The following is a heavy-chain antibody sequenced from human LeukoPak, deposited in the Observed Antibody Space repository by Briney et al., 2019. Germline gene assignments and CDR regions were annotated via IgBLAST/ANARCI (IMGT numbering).Heavy chain of an antibody. D-gene: IGHD6-13*01. CDR3: ARRSIAAAVWDY. CDR2: MNPNSGNT. V-gene: IGHV1-8*01. CDR1: GYTFTSYD. Sequence: ASVTVSCTASGYTFTSYDINWVRQATGQGLEWMGWMNPNSGNTGYAQKFQGRVTMTRNTSISTAYMELSSLRSDDTAVYYCARRSIAAAVWDYWGQGTLVTVSS. J-gene: IGHJ4*02.